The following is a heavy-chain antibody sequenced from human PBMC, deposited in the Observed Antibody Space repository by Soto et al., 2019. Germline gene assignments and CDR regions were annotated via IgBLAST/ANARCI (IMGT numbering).Heavy chain of an antibody. D-gene: IGHD3-16*01. J-gene: IGHJ4*02. CDR2: INHRGST. Sequence: QVQLQQWGAGLLKPSETLSLTCAVYGGSFSGYYWSWIRQSPGKGLEWIGEINHRGSTNYSPSLKGRVTISVDTSKDQFSLKLSSVTAADTAVYYCSRGILRGLALGFGYWGQGTLVTVSS. CDR1: GGSFSGYY. CDR3: SRGILRGLALGFGY. V-gene: IGHV4-34*01.